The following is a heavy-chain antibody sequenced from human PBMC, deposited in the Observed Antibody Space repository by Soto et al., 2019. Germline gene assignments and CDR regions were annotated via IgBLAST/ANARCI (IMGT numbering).Heavy chain of an antibody. D-gene: IGHD4-17*01. Sequence: QVQLQESGPGLVKPSGTLSLTCTVSGGSMSSSNWWNWVRQTPGKGLEWIGEAHQSGRTNYNPSLKRRVTISVDKSKNRFSLNLSSVTAADTALYYCARSEATVLDSWGQGTLVTVSS. J-gene: IGHJ4*02. CDR2: AHQSGRT. CDR3: ARSEATVLDS. V-gene: IGHV4-4*02. CDR1: GGSMSSSNW.